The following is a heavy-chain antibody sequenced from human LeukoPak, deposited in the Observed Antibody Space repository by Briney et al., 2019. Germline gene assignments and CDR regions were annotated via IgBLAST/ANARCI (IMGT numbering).Heavy chain of an antibody. D-gene: IGHD6-6*01. Sequence: ASVKVSCKASGYTFTGYYMHWVRQAPGQGLEWMGWINPNSGGTNYAQKFQGRVTMTRDTSISTAYMELSRLRSDDTAVYYCAREGGIVARGRKGWFDPWGQGTLVTVSS. J-gene: IGHJ5*02. CDR1: GYTFTGYY. V-gene: IGHV1-2*02. CDR2: INPNSGGT. CDR3: AREGGIVARGRKGWFDP.